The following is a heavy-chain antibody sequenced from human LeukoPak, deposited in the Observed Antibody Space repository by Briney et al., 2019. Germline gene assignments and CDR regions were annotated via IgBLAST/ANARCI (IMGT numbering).Heavy chain of an antibody. CDR1: GFTFSSYA. J-gene: IGHJ3*02. D-gene: IGHD3-10*01. Sequence: GGSLRLACAASGFTFSSYAMSWVRQAAGKWLEWVSAISGSGGSTYYAGSVKGRFTISRDNSKNTLYLQMNSLRAEDTAVYYRAKDKEYYGSGLMGDAFDIWGQGTMVTVSS. CDR2: ISGSGGST. V-gene: IGHV3-23*01. CDR3: AKDKEYYGSGLMGDAFDI.